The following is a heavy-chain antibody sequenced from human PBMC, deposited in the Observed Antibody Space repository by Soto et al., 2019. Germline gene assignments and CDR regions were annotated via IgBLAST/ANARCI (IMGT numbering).Heavy chain of an antibody. CDR1: GYSFTTYW. V-gene: IGHV5-51*01. J-gene: IGHJ4*02. CDR3: TTPVGTRDLIPN. CDR2: IYPGDYDT. Sequence: GESLKISCKAYGYSFTTYWIGWVRQMPGKGLEWMGIIYPGDYDTRYSPSFQGQVTISADKSISTAYLQWSSLKASDTGMYYCTTPVGTRDLIPNWGQGTLVTVSS. D-gene: IGHD2-2*02.